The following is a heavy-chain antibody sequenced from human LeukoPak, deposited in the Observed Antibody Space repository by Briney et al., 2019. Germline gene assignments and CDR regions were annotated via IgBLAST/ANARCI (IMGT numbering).Heavy chain of an antibody. Sequence: PSETLSLTCTVSGGSISSSSYYWGWIRQPPGKGLEWIGSIYYSGNTYFNPSLKSRVTISVDTSKNQFSPKLSSVTASDTAMYYCARHSIRNYNFWSGFGLDPWGQGTLVTVFS. D-gene: IGHD3-3*01. CDR2: IYYSGNT. V-gene: IGHV4-39*01. CDR1: GGSISSSSYY. CDR3: ARHSIRNYNFWSGFGLDP. J-gene: IGHJ5*02.